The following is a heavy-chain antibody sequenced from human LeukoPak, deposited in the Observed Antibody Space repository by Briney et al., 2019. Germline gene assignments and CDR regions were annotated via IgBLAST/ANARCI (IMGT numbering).Heavy chain of an antibody. D-gene: IGHD6-13*01. Sequence: GGSLRLSCAASGFTFSNYAIHWVRQAPGKALEWVAVISYEGSNKYYADSVKGRFTISRDNSKNTLFLQMNSLSAEDTAVYYCARDPTDKYSSTWYPPLDCWGQGTLVTVSS. V-gene: IGHV3-30-3*01. J-gene: IGHJ4*02. CDR1: GFTFSNYA. CDR3: ARDPTDKYSSTWYPPLDC. CDR2: ISYEGSNK.